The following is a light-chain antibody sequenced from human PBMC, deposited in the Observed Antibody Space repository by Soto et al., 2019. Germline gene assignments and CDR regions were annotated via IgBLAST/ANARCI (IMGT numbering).Light chain of an antibody. CDR1: QSLLHMNGYNY. J-gene: IGKJ2*01. CDR3: MQSLQTPYT. Sequence: DIVMTQSPLSLPVTPGESASISCRSTQSLLHMNGYNYLEWYVQKPGQSPRVLIYLGTIRASGVPDRFSGSGSGTEFTLMIRRVEAEDAGVYYCMQSLQTPYTFGQGTKLEIK. V-gene: IGKV2-28*01. CDR2: LGT.